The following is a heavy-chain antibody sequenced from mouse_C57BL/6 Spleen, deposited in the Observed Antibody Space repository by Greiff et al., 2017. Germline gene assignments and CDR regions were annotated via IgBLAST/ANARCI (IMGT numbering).Heavy chain of an antibody. CDR2: ISTGGGST. J-gene: IGHJ4*01. CDR1: GFTFSDYY. D-gene: IGHD1-1*01. V-gene: IGHV5-12*01. CDR3: ARRYGAMDY. Sequence: EVQLVESGGGLVQPGGSLKLSCAASGFTFSDYYMYWVSQTPEKRLEWVAYISTGGGSTYYPDTVKGRFTISRDNAKNTLYLQMSRLKSEDTAMYYCARRYGAMDYWGQGTSVTVSA.